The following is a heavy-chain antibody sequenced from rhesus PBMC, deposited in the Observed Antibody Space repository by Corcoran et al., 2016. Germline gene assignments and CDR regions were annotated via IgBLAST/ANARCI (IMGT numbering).Heavy chain of an antibody. Sequence: QVPLQESGPGLVTPSETLSLTCAVSGGTFRRYWWRWIRQPTGTGREWIGEINGNSGSTNYNPSLKSRVTISKDASKNQFSLKLSSVTAADTAVYYCARYRAAFIQWVQLWDYWGQGVLVTVSS. V-gene: IGHV4-80*01. CDR1: GGTFRRYW. J-gene: IGHJ4*01. D-gene: IGHD5-24*01. CDR3: ARYRAAFIQWVQLWDY. CDR2: INGNSGST.